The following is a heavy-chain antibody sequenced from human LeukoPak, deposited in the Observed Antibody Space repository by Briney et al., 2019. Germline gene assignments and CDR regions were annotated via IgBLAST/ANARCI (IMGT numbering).Heavy chain of an antibody. J-gene: IGHJ4*02. Sequence: GGSLRLSCAASGFTFSSYGMHWVRQAPGKGLEWVAVIWYDGSNKYYADSVKGRFTISRDNSKNTLYLQMNSLRAEDTAVYYCAREISGSHCTALDYWGQGTLVTVSS. CDR1: GFTFSSYG. V-gene: IGHV3-33*01. D-gene: IGHD1-26*01. CDR2: IWYDGSNK. CDR3: AREISGSHCTALDY.